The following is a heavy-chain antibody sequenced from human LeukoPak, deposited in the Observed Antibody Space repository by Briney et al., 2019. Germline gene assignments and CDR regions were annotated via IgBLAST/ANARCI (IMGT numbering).Heavy chain of an antibody. CDR1: GFTFSSYA. V-gene: IGHV3-30*01. CDR3: ARDLSVSGSYYGFTHDY. Sequence: PGGSLRLSCAASGFTFSSYAMHWVRQAPGKGLEWVAVISYDGSNKYYADSVKGRFTISRDNSKNTLYLQMNSLRAEDTAVYYCARDLSVSGSYYGFTHDYWGQGTLVTVSS. J-gene: IGHJ4*02. D-gene: IGHD1-26*01. CDR2: ISYDGSNK.